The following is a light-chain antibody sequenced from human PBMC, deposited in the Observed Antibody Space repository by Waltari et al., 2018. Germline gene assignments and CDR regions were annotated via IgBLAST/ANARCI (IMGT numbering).Light chain of an antibody. CDR1: QSISDH. V-gene: IGKV1-39*01. CDR3: QQSVRTPYT. Sequence: DIQMTQSPSSLSLSVGDRVTITCRAIQSISDHLNWYQQKPGEATKLLIYVASNLESVFPSRFSGSGSGTDFTLTINSLQPGDFATYYCQQSVRTPYTFGQGTKLEVK. J-gene: IGKJ2*01. CDR2: VAS.